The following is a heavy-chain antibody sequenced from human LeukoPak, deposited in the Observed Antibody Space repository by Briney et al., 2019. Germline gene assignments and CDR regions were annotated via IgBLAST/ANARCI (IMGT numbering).Heavy chain of an antibody. CDR2: ISGSGGST. J-gene: IGHJ4*02. V-gene: IGHV3-23*01. Sequence: PGGSLRLSCAASGFTFSSYAMSWVRQAPGKGLEWVSGISGSGGSTYYADSVKGRFTISRDNSKNTLFLQMNSLRAEDTAVYYCARVEAVAGSPEEYWGQGTLVTGPS. D-gene: IGHD6-19*01. CDR1: GFTFSSYA. CDR3: ARVEAVAGSPEEY.